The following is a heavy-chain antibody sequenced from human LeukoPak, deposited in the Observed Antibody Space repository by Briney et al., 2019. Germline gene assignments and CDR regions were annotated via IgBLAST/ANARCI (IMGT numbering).Heavy chain of an antibody. V-gene: IGHV1-69*05. CDR3: ASSGISDIAAAGTHWFDP. D-gene: IGHD6-13*01. Sequence: SVKVSCKASGGTFSSYAISWVRQAPGQGLEWMGGIIPIFGTANYAQKFQGRVTITTDESTSTAYMELSSLRSEDTAVYYCASSGISDIAAAGTHWFDPWGQGTLVTVSS. CDR1: GGTFSSYA. CDR2: IIPIFGTA. J-gene: IGHJ5*02.